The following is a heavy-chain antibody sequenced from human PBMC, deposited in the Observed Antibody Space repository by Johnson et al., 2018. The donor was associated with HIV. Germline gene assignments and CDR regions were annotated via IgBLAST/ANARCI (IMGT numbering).Heavy chain of an antibody. J-gene: IGHJ3*02. D-gene: IGHD2/OR15-2a*01. CDR3: ARDKYYLAAITGSAFDI. CDR1: GFTFSSYA. Sequence: QVQLVESGGGVVQPGRSLRLSCAASGFTFSSYAMHWVRQAPGKGLEWVAVISYDGSNKYYADSVKGRFTISRDNSKNTLYLQMNSLRAEDTAVYYCARDKYYLAAITGSAFDIWGQGTMVTVCS. CDR2: ISYDGSNK. V-gene: IGHV3-30-3*01.